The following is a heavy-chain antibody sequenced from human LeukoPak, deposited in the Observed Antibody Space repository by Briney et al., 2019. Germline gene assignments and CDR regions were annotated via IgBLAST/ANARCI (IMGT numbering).Heavy chain of an antibody. CDR1: GFTFSDYY. CDR2: ISSSGSTI. J-gene: IGHJ4*02. V-gene: IGHV3-11*01. D-gene: IGHD5-24*01. CDR3: ARSMATINPLRY. Sequence: PGGSLRLSCAASGFTFSDYYMSWTRQAPGKGLEWVSYISSSGSTIYYADSVKGRFTISRDNAKNSLYLQMNSLRAEDTAVYYCARSMATINPLRYWGQGTLVTVSS.